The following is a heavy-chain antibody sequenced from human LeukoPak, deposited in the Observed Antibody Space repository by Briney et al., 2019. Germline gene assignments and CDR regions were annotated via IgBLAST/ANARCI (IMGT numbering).Heavy chain of an antibody. J-gene: IGHJ4*02. V-gene: IGHV4-4*07. CDR1: GGSIRSYY. Sequence: SETLSLTCTVSGGSIRSYYWSWIRQPAAKGLEWVGRIYTSGSTNYNPSLKSRVTMSVDTSKNQFSLKLTSVTAADTAVYYCAREGAEVRGVLVKYYFDYWGQGTLVTVS. CDR3: AREGAEVRGVLVKYYFDY. CDR2: IYTSGST. D-gene: IGHD3-10*01.